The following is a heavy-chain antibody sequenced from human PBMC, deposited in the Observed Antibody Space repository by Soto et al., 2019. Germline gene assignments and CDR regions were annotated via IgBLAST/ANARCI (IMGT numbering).Heavy chain of an antibody. D-gene: IGHD3-22*01. V-gene: IGHV3-48*03. CDR2: IDSSGSTI. J-gene: IGHJ4*02. CDR1: DFTFSSYG. CDR3: ATERHQYDSSGNHLGVESAY. Sequence: VQLVESGGDLVQPGGSLGLSCTASDFTFSSYGMNWLRQAPGKGLEWMSYIDSSGSTIYYADSVKGRFTISRDNAKKSVYLQMNSLRAEDTAVYYCATERHQYDSSGNHLGVESAYWGQGTLVTVSS.